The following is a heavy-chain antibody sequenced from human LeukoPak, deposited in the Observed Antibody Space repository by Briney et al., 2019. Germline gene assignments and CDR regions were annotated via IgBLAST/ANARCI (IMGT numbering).Heavy chain of an antibody. CDR1: GFTLSSYD. D-gene: IGHD3-10*01. J-gene: IGHJ5*02. CDR2: IYKTGET. Sequence: GGSLRLSCVASGFTLSSYDMHWVRQTTGESLEWVSIIYKTGETYYPDSVKGRFTISRDNSKNTLYLQMNSLRAEDTAVYYCANPYYYGSGSSWGQGTLVTVSS. V-gene: IGHV3-66*02. CDR3: ANPYYYGSGSS.